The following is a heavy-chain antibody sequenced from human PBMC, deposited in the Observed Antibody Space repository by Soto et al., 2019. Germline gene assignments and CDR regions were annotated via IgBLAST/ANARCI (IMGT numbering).Heavy chain of an antibody. D-gene: IGHD6-13*01. V-gene: IGHV3-33*01. J-gene: IGHJ4*02. Sequence: GGSLRLSCAASGFTFSSYGIHWVRQAPGKGLEWVAVIWYDGSNKYYADSVKGRFTISRDNSKNTLYLQMNSLRAEDTAVYYCASSGPSSEKYFDYWGQGTLVTVSS. CDR3: ASSGPSSEKYFDY. CDR2: IWYDGSNK. CDR1: GFTFSSYG.